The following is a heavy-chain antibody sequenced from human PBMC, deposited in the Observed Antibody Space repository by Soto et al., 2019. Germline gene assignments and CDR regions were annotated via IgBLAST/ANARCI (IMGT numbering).Heavy chain of an antibody. J-gene: IGHJ6*03. CDR3: ARLDCSSTSCSIFPGDYXMDX. CDR1: GGSISSSSYY. Sequence: SETLSLTCTVSGGSISSSSYYWGWIRQPPGKGLEWIGSIYYSGSTCYNPSLKSRVTISVDTSKNQFSLKLSSVTAADTAVYYCARLDCSSTSCSIFPGDYXMDXWGKGTTVTVS. CDR2: IYYSGST. D-gene: IGHD2-2*01. V-gene: IGHV4-39*01.